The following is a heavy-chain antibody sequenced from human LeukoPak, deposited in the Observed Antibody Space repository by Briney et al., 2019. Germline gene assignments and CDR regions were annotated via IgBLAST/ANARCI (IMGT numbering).Heavy chain of an antibody. Sequence: SETLSLTCTVSGGSISSSSYYWGWIRQPPGKGLEWIGSIYYSGSTYYSPSLKSRVTISVDTSKNQFSLKLSSVTAADTAVYYCAINPDSSSWYHNWYFDLWGRGTLVTVSS. CDR3: AINPDSSSWYHNWYFDL. D-gene: IGHD6-13*01. CDR2: IYYSGST. V-gene: IGHV4-39*01. J-gene: IGHJ2*01. CDR1: GGSISSSSYY.